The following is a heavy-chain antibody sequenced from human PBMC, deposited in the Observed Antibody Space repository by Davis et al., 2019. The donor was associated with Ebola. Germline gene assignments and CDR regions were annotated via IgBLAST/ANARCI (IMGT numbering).Heavy chain of an antibody. V-gene: IGHV4-59*01. CDR2: IYYSGST. Sequence: MPGGSLRLSWTVSGGSISSYYWSWIRQLPGKGLEWYGYIYYSGSTNYNPSLKSRVTISVDTSKNQFSLKLSSVTAADTAVYYCAREAKSYYYDSSGYYSHYYFDYWGQGTLVTVSS. D-gene: IGHD3-22*01. CDR3: AREAKSYYYDSSGYYSHYYFDY. CDR1: GGSISSYY. J-gene: IGHJ4*02.